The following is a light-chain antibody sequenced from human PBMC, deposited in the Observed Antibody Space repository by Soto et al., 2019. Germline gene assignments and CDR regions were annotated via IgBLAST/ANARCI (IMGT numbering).Light chain of an antibody. J-gene: IGLJ2*01. CDR1: SSDVGSYNL. V-gene: IGLV2-23*03. CDR2: EGS. CDR3: CSSAGSSTFVV. Sequence: QSALTQPASVSGSPGQSITISCTGTSSDVGSYNLVSWYQQHPGKAPKLMIYEGSKRPSGVSNRFSGSKSGNTASLTISGLQAEDEADYHCCSSAGSSTFVVFGGGTKVTVL.